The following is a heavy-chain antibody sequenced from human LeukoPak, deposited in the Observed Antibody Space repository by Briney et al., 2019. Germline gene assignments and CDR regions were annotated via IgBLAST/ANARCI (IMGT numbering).Heavy chain of an antibody. Sequence: SQTLSLTCTVSGGSISSGGYHWSWIRQHPGKGLEWIGYIYYSGSTYYNPSLKSRVTISVDTSKNQFSLKLSSVTAADTAVYYCARAASYKQFGELPFDYWGQGTLVTVSS. J-gene: IGHJ4*02. V-gene: IGHV4-31*03. D-gene: IGHD3-10*01. CDR2: IYYSGST. CDR3: ARAASYKQFGELPFDY. CDR1: GGSISSGGYH.